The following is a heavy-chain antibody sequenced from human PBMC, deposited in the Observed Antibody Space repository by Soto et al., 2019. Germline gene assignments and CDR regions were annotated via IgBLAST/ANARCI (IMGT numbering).Heavy chain of an antibody. V-gene: IGHV1-69*13. CDR2: IIPIFGTA. J-gene: IGHJ4*02. Sequence: SVKVSCKVSGGTVSSYAISWVRQAPGQGLEWMGGIIPIFGTANYAQKFQGRVTITADESTSTAYMELSSLRSEDTAVYYCAREGVYSYGSDYWGQGPLVTVSS. CDR1: GGTVSSYA. CDR3: AREGVYSYGSDY. D-gene: IGHD5-18*01.